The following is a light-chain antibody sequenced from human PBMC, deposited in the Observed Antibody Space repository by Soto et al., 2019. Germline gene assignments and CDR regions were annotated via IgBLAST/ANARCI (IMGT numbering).Light chain of an antibody. CDR3: QSADSSGTYLYV. J-gene: IGLJ1*01. CDR1: VLSDQY. V-gene: IGLV3-25*03. CDR2: KDS. Sequence: SSELTQPPSVSVSPGQTARITCSGDVLSDQYGYWYQQKPGQAPVLVIYKDSERPSGIPERFSGSSSGTTVTLTISGVQAEDEADYYCQSADSSGTYLYVFGTGTKVTVL.